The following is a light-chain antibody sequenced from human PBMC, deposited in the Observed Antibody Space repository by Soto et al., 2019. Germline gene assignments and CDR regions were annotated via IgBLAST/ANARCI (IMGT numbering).Light chain of an antibody. J-gene: IGKJ5*01. CDR1: QSISIS. CDR3: QQSYSTPRT. CDR2: GAS. Sequence: GDIVTFTCRASQSISISLDWYQLKPGKAPNLLMYGASYLKSGVPTRFSDSGSGTDFTLTISSLQSEDFATYYCQQSYSTPRTFGQGTRLEIK. V-gene: IGKV1-39*01.